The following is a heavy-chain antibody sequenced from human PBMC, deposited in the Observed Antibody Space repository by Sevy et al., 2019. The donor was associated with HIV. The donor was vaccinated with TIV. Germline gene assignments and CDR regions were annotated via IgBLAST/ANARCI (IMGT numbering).Heavy chain of an antibody. J-gene: IGHJ4*02. CDR1: GFTFTRYA. CDR2: VSKEGTNK. CDR3: ARDPHSVPHWGSFDS. Sequence: GSLRLSCEASGFTFTRYAFHWVRQAPGKGLEWVAVVSKEGTNKYYADSVKGQFTISRENSRNTLYLQMQSLRSDETAVYFCARDPHSVPHWGSFDSWGQGTLVTVSS. D-gene: IGHD3-16*01. V-gene: IGHV3-30-3*01.